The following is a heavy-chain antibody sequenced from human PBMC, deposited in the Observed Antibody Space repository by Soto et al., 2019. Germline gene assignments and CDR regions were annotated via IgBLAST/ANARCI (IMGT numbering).Heavy chain of an antibody. D-gene: IGHD4-4*01. V-gene: IGHV4-34*01. CDR1: GGSFSGYY. Sequence: QVQLQQWGAGLLKPSETLSLTCAVYGGSFSGYYWSWIRQPPGKGLEWIGEINHSGSTNYNPSLKSRVTISVDTSQNQFSLKLSSVTAADTAVYYCARCPRTTVRLSYYNWFDPWGQGALVTVSS. J-gene: IGHJ5*02. CDR2: INHSGST. CDR3: ARCPRTTVRLSYYNWFDP.